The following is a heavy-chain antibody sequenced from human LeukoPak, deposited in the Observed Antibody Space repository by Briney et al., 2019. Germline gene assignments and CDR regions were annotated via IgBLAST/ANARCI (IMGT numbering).Heavy chain of an antibody. D-gene: IGHD2-15*01. CDR1: GYSENFYG. V-gene: IGHV1-18*01. Sequence: ASVKVSCKTSGYSENFYGITWVRQVAGQGLEWMGWINSYTGDSNFAQSLQGRVTMTTDTSTTTVYMELRGLKSDDTAVYFCAREGSSYCSGSSCYGDAFDIWGQGTIVTVSS. CDR2: INSYTGDS. CDR3: AREGSSYCSGSSCYGDAFDI. J-gene: IGHJ3*02.